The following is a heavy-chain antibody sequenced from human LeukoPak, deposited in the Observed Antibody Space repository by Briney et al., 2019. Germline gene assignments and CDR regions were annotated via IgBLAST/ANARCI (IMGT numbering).Heavy chain of an antibody. V-gene: IGHV4-34*01. Sequence: PSETLSLTCSVYGGSFSGDYWSWIRQPPGKGLEMDGEINHSESTNYNPSLKSRVTISVDTSKDQVSLKLSSVTAADSAVYYCARRSLWFGVRNWFDRWGQGTLVTVSS. D-gene: IGHD3-10*01. J-gene: IGHJ5*02. CDR3: ARRSLWFGVRNWFDR. CDR2: INHSEST. CDR1: GGSFSGDY.